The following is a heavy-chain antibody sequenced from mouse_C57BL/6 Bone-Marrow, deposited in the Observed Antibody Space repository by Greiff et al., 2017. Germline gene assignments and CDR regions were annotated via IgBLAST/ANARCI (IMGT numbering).Heavy chain of an antibody. J-gene: IGHJ2*01. V-gene: IGHV1-53*01. CDR3: ALWFFDY. CDR2: ISPSNGGT. D-gene: IGHD2-2*01. CDR1: GYTFTSYW. Sequence: QVQLQQSGPVLVTPGASVTLSCKASGYTFTSYWVHWVQQRPGQGLEWIGNISPSNGGTNYTEQFTSKGTLTVDKSSSTAYMQLSSLTSEDSAVYYCALWFFDYWGQGTALTVSS.